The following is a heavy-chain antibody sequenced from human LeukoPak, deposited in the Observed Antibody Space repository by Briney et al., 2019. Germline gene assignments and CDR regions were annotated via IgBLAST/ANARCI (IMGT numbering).Heavy chain of an antibody. Sequence: GGSLSLSCAACGFTLRRYAVRWVRQARGKGVEGVSAICGSGGSTYYVDSVKSRLIICRDNSKNMLYIQMNSLRGEGTAVYYCANEAPSGRIAAAGTSYFDYWGQGTLVTVSS. D-gene: IGHD6-13*01. V-gene: IGHV3-23*01. CDR2: ICGSGGST. CDR1: GFTLRRYA. J-gene: IGHJ4*02. CDR3: ANEAPSGRIAAAGTSYFDY.